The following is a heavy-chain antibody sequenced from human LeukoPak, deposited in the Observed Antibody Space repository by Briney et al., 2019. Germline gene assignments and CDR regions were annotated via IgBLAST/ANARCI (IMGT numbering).Heavy chain of an antibody. CDR1: GGSISTYY. J-gene: IGHJ4*02. CDR3: ARGRIAAAGNCDY. Sequence: PSETLSLTCTVSGGSISTYYWSWIRQPPGKGLEWVGYIYYSGSTNYNPSLKSRVTMSVDPSKNQFSLKLNSLTAADPAVYYCARGRIAAAGNCDYWGQGTLVTVSS. D-gene: IGHD6-13*01. CDR2: IYYSGST. V-gene: IGHV4-59*01.